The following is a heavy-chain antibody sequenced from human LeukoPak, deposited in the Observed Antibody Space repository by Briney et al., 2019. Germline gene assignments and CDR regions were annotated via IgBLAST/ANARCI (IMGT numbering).Heavy chain of an antibody. CDR2: IIPIFGTA. Sequence: SVKVSCKASGGTFSSYAISWVRQAPGQGREWMGGIIPIFGTANYAQKFQGRVKITSDESTSTAYMELSSLRSEDTAVYYCASSPNSVAGGFDYWGQGTLVTVSS. J-gene: IGHJ4*02. CDR3: ASSPNSVAGGFDY. D-gene: IGHD6-19*01. CDR1: GGTFSSYA. V-gene: IGHV1-69*13.